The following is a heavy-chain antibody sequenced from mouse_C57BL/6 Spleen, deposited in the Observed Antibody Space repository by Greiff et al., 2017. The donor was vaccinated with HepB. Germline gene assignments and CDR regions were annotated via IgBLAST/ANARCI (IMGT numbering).Heavy chain of an antibody. CDR3: TPITTVVGAMDY. CDR1: GYTFTSYW. CDR2: IYPGNSDT. J-gene: IGHJ4*01. Sequence: VQLQQSGTVLARPGASVKMSCKTSGYTFTSYWMHWVKQRPGQGLEWIGAIYPGNSDTSYNQKFKGKAKLTAVTSASTAYMELSSLTNEDSAVYYCTPITTVVGAMDYWGQGTSVTVSS. V-gene: IGHV1-5*01. D-gene: IGHD1-1*01.